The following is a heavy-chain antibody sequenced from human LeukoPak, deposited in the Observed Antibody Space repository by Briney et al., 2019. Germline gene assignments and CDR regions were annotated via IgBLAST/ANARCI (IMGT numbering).Heavy chain of an antibody. CDR3: GRGGIAAAASGVDY. CDR2: IYQSGST. V-gene: IGHV4-30-2*01. CDR1: GGSISSGGYP. J-gene: IGHJ4*02. Sequence: KPSQTLSLTCVVTGGSISSGGYPWSWIRQPPGKGLEWIGYIYQSGSTYYNPSLESRVTISVDRSKNQFSLKLSSVTAADTAVYYCGRGGIAAAASGVDYWGQGTLVTVSS. D-gene: IGHD6-13*01.